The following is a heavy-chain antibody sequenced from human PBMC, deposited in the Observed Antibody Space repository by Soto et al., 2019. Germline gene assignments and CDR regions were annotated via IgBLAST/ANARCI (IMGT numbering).Heavy chain of an antibody. Sequence: PGESLKISCKGSGYSFTSYWISWVRQMPGKGLEWMGRIDPSDSYTNYSPSFQGHVTISAAKSISTAYLQWSSLKASDTAMYDCARQRLQREYYYYGMDVWGQGTTVTVSS. CDR1: GYSFTSYW. V-gene: IGHV5-10-1*01. D-gene: IGHD4-4*01. CDR3: ARQRLQREYYYYGMDV. CDR2: IDPSDSYT. J-gene: IGHJ6*02.